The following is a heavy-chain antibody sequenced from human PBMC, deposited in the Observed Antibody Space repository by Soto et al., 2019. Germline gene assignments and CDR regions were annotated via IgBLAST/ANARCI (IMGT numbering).Heavy chain of an antibody. Sequence: SVKVACKASGGTFCSYAISWLLKPPGQGLEWMGGIIPIFGTANYAQKFQGRVTITADESTSTAYMELSSLRSEDTAVYYCARGKNYVLLNWFDPWGQGTLVTGSS. J-gene: IGHJ5*02. CDR1: GGTFCSYA. CDR3: ARGKNYVLLNWFDP. D-gene: IGHD3-10*01. V-gene: IGHV1-69*13. CDR2: IIPIFGTA.